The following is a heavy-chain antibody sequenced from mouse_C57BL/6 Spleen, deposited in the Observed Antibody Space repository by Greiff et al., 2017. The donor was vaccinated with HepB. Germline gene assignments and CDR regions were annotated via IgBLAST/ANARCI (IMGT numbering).Heavy chain of an antibody. CDR2: INPNYGTT. Sequence: VQLKQSGPELVKPGASVKISCKASGYSFTDYNMNWVKQSNGKSLEWIGVINPNYGTTSYNQKFKGKATLTVDQSSSTAYMQLNSLTSEDSAVYYCARNSQLRLWWYFDVWGTGTTVTVSS. CDR3: ARNSQLRLWWYFDV. D-gene: IGHD3-2*02. V-gene: IGHV1-39*01. CDR1: GYSFTDYN. J-gene: IGHJ1*03.